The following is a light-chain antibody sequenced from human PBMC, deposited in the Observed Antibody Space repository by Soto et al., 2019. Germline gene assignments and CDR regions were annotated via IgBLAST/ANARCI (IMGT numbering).Light chain of an antibody. J-gene: IGKJ2*01. CDR2: QVS. Sequence: VVMTQSPLSLPVTLGQPASISCKSSQTFVYRDGNTYLNWIQQRPGQSPRRLIYQVSYRDSGVPERFSGSGSGTNFTLKISRVEAEDVGVYYCVQGTHWPPFTFGQGTKLEIK. CDR3: VQGTHWPPFT. V-gene: IGKV2-30*01. CDR1: QTFVYRDGNTY.